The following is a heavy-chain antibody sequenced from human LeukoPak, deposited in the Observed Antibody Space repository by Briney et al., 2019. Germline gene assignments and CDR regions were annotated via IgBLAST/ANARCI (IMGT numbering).Heavy chain of an antibody. D-gene: IGHD2-21*02. CDR2: IKSGGGDP. V-gene: IGHV3-23*01. CDR3: AKGGHDFNPFYW. CDR1: GFTFSTYA. J-gene: IGHJ4*02. Sequence: GGSLRLSCAAPGFTFSTYAMGWVRQAPGKGLEWVSSIKSGGGDPFYADSVKGRFTISRDNSKNTLFLQLDSLRAEDSAVYYCAKGGHDFNPFYWWGQGTLDTVSS.